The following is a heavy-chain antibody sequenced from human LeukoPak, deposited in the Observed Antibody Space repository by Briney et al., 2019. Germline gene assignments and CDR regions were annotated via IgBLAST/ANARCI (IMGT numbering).Heavy chain of an antibody. J-gene: IGHJ3*02. V-gene: IGHV4-39*01. CDR3: ANKQQLTDAFDI. CDR1: GGSISSSSYY. Sequence: SETLSLTCTVSGGSISSSSYYWGWIRQPPGKGLEWIGSIYYSGSTYYNPSPKGRVTISVDTSKNQFSLKLSSVTAADTAVYYCANKQQLTDAFDIWGQGTMVTVSS. CDR2: IYYSGST. D-gene: IGHD6-13*01.